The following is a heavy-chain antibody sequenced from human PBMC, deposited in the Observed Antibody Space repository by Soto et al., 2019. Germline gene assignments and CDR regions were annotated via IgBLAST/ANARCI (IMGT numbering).Heavy chain of an antibody. CDR2: TRNKAKSYTT. J-gene: IGHJ4*02. V-gene: IGHV3-72*01. CDR1: GFTLSDHY. Sequence: EVQLVXSGGDLVQPXXSLXLXCAASGFTLSDHYMDWVRQAPGKGLEXVGRTRNKAKSYTTEYAASVKGRXTXXXXXSXXXXXXXXXXXXXXXXXXYXCARAXXDSGGHYXXDYWGQGXLVTV. D-gene: IGHD2-15*01. CDR3: ARAXXDSGGHYXXDY.